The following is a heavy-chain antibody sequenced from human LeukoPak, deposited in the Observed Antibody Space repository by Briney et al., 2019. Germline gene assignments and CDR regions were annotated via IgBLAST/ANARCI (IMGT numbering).Heavy chain of an antibody. Sequence: SETLSLTCTVSGDSISNYYWSWVRQPAGKGLEWIGRIYASGSSNYNPSLKSRITMSVDTSKNQFSLKLSSVTAADTAVYYYARCLNTYYYDNSGYSPEHYYMDVWGKGTTVIVSS. CDR3: ARCLNTYYYDNSGYSPEHYYMDV. CDR1: GDSISNYY. D-gene: IGHD3-22*01. CDR2: IYASGSS. V-gene: IGHV4-4*07. J-gene: IGHJ6*03.